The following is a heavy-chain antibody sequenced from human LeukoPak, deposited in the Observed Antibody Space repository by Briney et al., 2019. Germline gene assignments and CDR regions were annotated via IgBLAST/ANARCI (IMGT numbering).Heavy chain of an antibody. V-gene: IGHV3-74*01. CDR1: GFTFSSYW. J-gene: IGHJ4*02. CDR2: INPGGSSI. Sequence: GGSLRLSCAASGFTFSSYWMHWVRQVPGKGLVWVARINPGGSSITYADSVKGRFTVSRDNAKNTLYLQMDSLRAEDTGVYYCARSNQADDYWGQGTLVTVSS. D-gene: IGHD1-14*01. CDR3: ARSNQADDY.